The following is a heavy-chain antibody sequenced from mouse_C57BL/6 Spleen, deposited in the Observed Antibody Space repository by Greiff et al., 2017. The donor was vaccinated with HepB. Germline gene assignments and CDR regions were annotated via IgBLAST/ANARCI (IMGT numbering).Heavy chain of an antibody. J-gene: IGHJ3*01. Sequence: VKLMETGGGLVRPGNSLKLSCVTSGFTFSNYRMHWLRQPPGKRLEWIAVITLKSDNYGANFAESVRGRFAISRDDSKNSVCLEMNRLREDDTATYFCSRGSDYGFPYWGQGTLVTVSA. D-gene: IGHD1-2*01. CDR2: ITLKSDNYGA. CDR3: SRGSDYGFPY. V-gene: IGHV13-2*01. CDR1: GFTFSNYR.